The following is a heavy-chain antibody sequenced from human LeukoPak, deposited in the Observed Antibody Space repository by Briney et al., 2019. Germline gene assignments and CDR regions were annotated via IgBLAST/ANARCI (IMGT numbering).Heavy chain of an antibody. D-gene: IGHD3-22*01. J-gene: IGHJ4*02. CDR3: ARQDYYYDSRGPVDY. V-gene: IGHV1-2*02. CDR2: INPNSGGT. Sequence: GASVKVSCKASGYTFTGYYMHWVRQAPGQGLEWMGWINPNSGGTNYAQKFQGRVTMTRDTSISTAYMELSRLRSDDTAVYYCARQDYYYDSRGPVDYWGQGTLVTVSS. CDR1: GYTFTGYY.